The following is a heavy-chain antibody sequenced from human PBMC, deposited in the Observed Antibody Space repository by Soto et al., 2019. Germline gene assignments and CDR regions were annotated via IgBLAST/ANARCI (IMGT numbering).Heavy chain of an antibody. CDR1: GFTFSSYS. CDR3: ARDVGYFSGGSCYALYAFDI. Sequence: EVQLVESGGGLVKPGGSLRLSCATSGFTFSSYSMNWVRQAPGKGLEWVSSISSSSSYIYYGDSVRGRFTISRDNAKNSLSLQMNSLSAGDTAVYYCARDVGYFSGGSCYALYAFDIWGQGTMVTVSS. V-gene: IGHV3-21*01. CDR2: ISSSSSYI. J-gene: IGHJ3*02. D-gene: IGHD2-15*01.